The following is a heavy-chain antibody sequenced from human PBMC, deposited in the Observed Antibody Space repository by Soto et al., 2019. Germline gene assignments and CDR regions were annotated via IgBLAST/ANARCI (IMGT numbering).Heavy chain of an antibody. CDR3: TTPREYCSGGSCYASIDAFDI. D-gene: IGHD2-15*01. Sequence: PGGSLRLSCAASGFTFSNAWMSWVRQAPGKGLEWVGRIKSKTDGGTTDYAAPVKGRFTISRDDSKNTLYLQMNSLKTEDTAMYYCTTPREYCSGGSCYASIDAFDIWGQGTMVTVSS. CDR1: GFTFSNAW. J-gene: IGHJ3*02. CDR2: IKSKTDGGTT. V-gene: IGHV3-15*01.